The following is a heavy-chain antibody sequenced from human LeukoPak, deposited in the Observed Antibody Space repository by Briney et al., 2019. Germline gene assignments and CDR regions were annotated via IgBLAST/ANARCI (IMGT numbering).Heavy chain of an antibody. Sequence: PSETLSLTCAVYGGSLSGYYWSWIRQPPGKGLEWIGEINHSGSTNYNPSLKSRVTISVDTSKNQFSLKLSSVTAADTAVYYCARAPSRLRLGELSYYFDYWGQGTLVTVSS. CDR2: INHSGST. CDR1: GGSLSGYY. CDR3: ARAPSRLRLGELSYYFDY. V-gene: IGHV4-34*01. D-gene: IGHD3-16*02. J-gene: IGHJ4*02.